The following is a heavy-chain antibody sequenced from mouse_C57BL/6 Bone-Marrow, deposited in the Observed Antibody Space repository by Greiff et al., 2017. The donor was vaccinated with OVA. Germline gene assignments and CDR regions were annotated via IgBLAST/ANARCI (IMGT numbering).Heavy chain of an antibody. CDR1: GFTFSSYG. Sequence: EVMLVESGGDLVKPGGSLKLSCAASGFTFSSYGMSWVRQTPDKRLEWVATISSGGSYTYYPDSVKGRFTISRDNAKNTLYLQMSSLKSEDTAMYYCARLTTERDFDYWGQGTTLTVSS. CDR3: ARLTTERDFDY. V-gene: IGHV5-6*01. D-gene: IGHD1-1*01. J-gene: IGHJ2*01. CDR2: ISSGGSYT.